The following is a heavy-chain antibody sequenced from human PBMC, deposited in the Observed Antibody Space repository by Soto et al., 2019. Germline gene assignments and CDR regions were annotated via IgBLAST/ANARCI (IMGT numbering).Heavy chain of an antibody. CDR3: AKDLWQQPFFFDY. D-gene: IGHD6-13*01. CDR1: GFTFSSYA. J-gene: IGHJ4*02. CDR2: ISGSGGST. V-gene: IGHV3-23*01. Sequence: GESLRLSCAASGFTFSSYAMSWVRQAPGKGLEWVPAISGSGGSTYYADSVKGRFTISRDNSKNTLYLQMNSLRAEDTAVYYCAKDLWQQPFFFDYWGQGTLVTVSS.